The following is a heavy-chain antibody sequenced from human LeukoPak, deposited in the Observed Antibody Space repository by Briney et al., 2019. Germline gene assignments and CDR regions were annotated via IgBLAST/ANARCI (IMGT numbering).Heavy chain of an antibody. CDR3: ARVLGSVAYYDSSGYCFFDY. D-gene: IGHD3-22*01. J-gene: IGHJ4*02. CDR1: GGSINNYY. CDR2: IYYRGST. V-gene: IGHV4-59*08. Sequence: SETLSLTCTVSGGSINNYYWSWLRQPPGKGLEWIGYIYYRGSTNYNPSLKSRVTFSVDTSKNQFSLKLSSVTDADTAVYYCARVLGSVAYYDSSGYCFFDYWGQGTLVTVSS.